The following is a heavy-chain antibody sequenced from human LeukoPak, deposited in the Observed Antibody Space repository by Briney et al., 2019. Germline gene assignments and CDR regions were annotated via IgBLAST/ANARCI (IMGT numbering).Heavy chain of an antibody. D-gene: IGHD5-24*01. CDR1: GCTFSSYA. Sequence: SVKVSCKASGCTFSSYAISWVRQAPGQGLEWMGGIIPIFGTANYAQKFQGRVTITADKSTSTAYMELSSLRSEDTAVYYCARGTWLQSQAFDIWGQGTMVTVSS. CDR3: ARGTWLQSQAFDI. CDR2: IIPIFGTA. V-gene: IGHV1-69*06. J-gene: IGHJ3*02.